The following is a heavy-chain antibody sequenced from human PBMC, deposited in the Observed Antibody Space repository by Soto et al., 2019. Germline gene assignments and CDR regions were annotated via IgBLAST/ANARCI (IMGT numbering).Heavy chain of an antibody. CDR2: VTHSGAT. J-gene: IGHJ4*02. V-gene: IGHV4-59*08. CDR3: ARRPWGGYDI. Sequence: SETLSLTCTVSGGSISGYFWNWIRQPPGKGLEWIGYVTHSGATKYNPSLESRVTVLMDTSKSQFSLKLISVTAADTALYFCARRPWGGYDIWGQGALVTVS. D-gene: IGHD5-12*01. CDR1: GGSISGYF.